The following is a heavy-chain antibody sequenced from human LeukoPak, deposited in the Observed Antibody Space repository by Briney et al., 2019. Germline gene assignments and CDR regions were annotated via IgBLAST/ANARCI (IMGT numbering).Heavy chain of an antibody. V-gene: IGHV3-7*01. CDR2: IKEDGSEI. CDR1: GFTFSSYW. J-gene: IGHJ4*02. D-gene: IGHD6-13*01. Sequence: GGSLRLSCAASGFTFSSYWMTWVRQAPGKGLEWVADIKEDGSEIHYVDSVKGRFTISRDNAKNSLYLQMNSLRAEDTAVYYCARLPFQDIAAAGMVDYWGQGTLVTVSS. CDR3: ARLPFQDIAAAGMVDY.